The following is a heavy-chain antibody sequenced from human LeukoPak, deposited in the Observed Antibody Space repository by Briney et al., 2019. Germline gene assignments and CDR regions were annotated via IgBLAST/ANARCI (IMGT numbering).Heavy chain of an antibody. Sequence: SETLSLTCTVSGGSISGYYWSWIRQPGGKGLEWIGRINISGSTNYNPSLKRRVTISVDTSKNQLSLKLSSVTAADTAVYYCARTIAAAGSDWFDPWGQGTLVTVSS. CDR3: ARTIAAAGSDWFDP. CDR2: INISGST. CDR1: GGSISGYY. J-gene: IGHJ5*02. V-gene: IGHV4-4*07. D-gene: IGHD6-13*01.